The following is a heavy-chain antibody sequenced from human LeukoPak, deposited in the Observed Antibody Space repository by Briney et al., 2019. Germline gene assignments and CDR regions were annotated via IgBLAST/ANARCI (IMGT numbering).Heavy chain of an antibody. CDR2: INPSGGT. J-gene: IGHJ4*02. V-gene: IGHV1-46*01. D-gene: IGHD6-19*01. CDR1: GYTFISYY. CDR3: ARGTPGYSSV. Sequence: ASVKVSCKAFGYTFISYYVHWVRQAPGQGLEWMGIINPSGGTNYAQKFQGRVTMTRDTSTSTVYMELSSLRSEDTDVYYCARGTPGYSSVWGQGTLVTVSS.